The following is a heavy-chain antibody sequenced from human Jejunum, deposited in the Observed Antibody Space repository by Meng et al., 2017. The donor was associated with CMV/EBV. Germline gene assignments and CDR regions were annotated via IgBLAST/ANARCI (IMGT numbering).Heavy chain of an antibody. CDR1: SIRRGYY. CDR3: ARVSWNDGSDYHGMDV. V-gene: IGHV4-38-2*02. CDR2: VFHTGGT. D-gene: IGHD1-1*01. Sequence: SIRRGYYWGWIRQAPGKGLEWIGTVFHTGGTYYNPSLKSRVTISVDTSKNQFSLKLRFVTAADTAVYYCARVSWNDGSDYHGMDVWGQGTTVTVSS. J-gene: IGHJ6*02.